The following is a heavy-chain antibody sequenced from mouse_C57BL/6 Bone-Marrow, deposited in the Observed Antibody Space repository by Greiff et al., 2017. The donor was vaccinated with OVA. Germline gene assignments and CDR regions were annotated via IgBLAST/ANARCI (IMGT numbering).Heavy chain of an antibody. CDR3: ARKDYYGSPYWYFDV. CDR2: IDPEDGET. J-gene: IGHJ1*03. Sequence: EVKLMESGAELVKPGASVKLSCTASGFNIKDYYMHWVKQRTEQGLEWIGRIDPEDGETKYAPKFQGKATITADTSSNTAYLQLSSLTSEDTAVYYCARKDYYGSPYWYFDVWGTGTTVTVSS. V-gene: IGHV14-2*01. D-gene: IGHD1-1*01. CDR1: GFNIKDYY.